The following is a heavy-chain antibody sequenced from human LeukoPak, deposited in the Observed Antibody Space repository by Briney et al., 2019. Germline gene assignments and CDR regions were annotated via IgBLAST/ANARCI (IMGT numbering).Heavy chain of an antibody. CDR1: SVSISTYY. CDR3: ARSGRPTSWFDP. V-gene: IGHV4-59*01. CDR2: IYYKGNT. Sequence: SETLSLTCTVSSVSISTYYWRWIRQPPGKGLEWIGYIYYKGNTNYNPSLRSRVTISFDTPKNQFSLKLSSVTAADTAVYYCARSGRPTSWFDPWGQGTLVTVSS. D-gene: IGHD5-12*01. J-gene: IGHJ5*02.